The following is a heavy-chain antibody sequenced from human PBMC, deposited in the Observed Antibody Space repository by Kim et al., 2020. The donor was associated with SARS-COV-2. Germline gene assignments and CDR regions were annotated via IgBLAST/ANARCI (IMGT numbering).Heavy chain of an antibody. CDR3: ARGDT. V-gene: IGHV3-7*01. J-gene: IGHJ4*02. CDR2: IREDGTDT. Sequence: GGSLRLSCAASGFTFNVYWMSWVRQAPGKGLEWVSKIREDGTDTYYVDSVKGRFTISRDNAKKSLYLQMNGLRAEDTAMYYCARGDTWSQGALVTVSS. D-gene: IGHD2-21*02. CDR1: GFTFNVYW.